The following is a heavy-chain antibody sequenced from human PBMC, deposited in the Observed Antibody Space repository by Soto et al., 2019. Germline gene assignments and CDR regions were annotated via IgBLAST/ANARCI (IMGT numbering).Heavy chain of an antibody. CDR3: ARGHGGITVFGAPGHFDY. CDR1: GGSISSSSYY. CDR2: IYYSGST. V-gene: IGHV4-39*01. J-gene: IGHJ4*02. D-gene: IGHD3-3*01. Sequence: SETLSLTCTVSGGSISSSSYYWGWIRQPPGKGLEWIGTIYYSGSTYYNPSLKSRVTISVDTSKTQFSLNLNSVTAADTAVYYCARGHGGITVFGAPGHFDYWGQGTLVTVSS.